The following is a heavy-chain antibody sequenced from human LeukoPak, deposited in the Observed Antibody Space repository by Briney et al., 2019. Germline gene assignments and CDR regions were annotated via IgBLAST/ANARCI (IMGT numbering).Heavy chain of an antibody. V-gene: IGHV1-69*06. J-gene: IGHJ4*02. CDR3: ARPNRDGEDQEFDY. CDR2: IIPIFGTA. CDR1: GGTFSSYA. Sequence: RASVKVSCKASGGTFSSYAISWVRQAPGQGLEWMGGIIPIFGTANYAQKFQGRVTITADKSTSTAYMELSSLRSEDTAVYYCARPNRDGEDQEFDYWGQGTLVTVSS. D-gene: IGHD4-17*01.